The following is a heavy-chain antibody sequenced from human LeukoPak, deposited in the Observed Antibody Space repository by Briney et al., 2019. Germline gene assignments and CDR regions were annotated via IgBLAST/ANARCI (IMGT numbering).Heavy chain of an antibody. CDR1: GFTFSSSW. J-gene: IGHJ4*02. Sequence: PGGSLRLSCAASGFTFSSSWTNWVRQAPGKGLEWVANINPDGSQKRFVDSVMGRFTMSRDNAKNSLYLQMNSLRVEDTAVFYCAAWTDRGYNFWGQGTLVTVSS. V-gene: IGHV3-7*01. CDR2: INPDGSQK. D-gene: IGHD5-24*01. CDR3: AAWTDRGYNF.